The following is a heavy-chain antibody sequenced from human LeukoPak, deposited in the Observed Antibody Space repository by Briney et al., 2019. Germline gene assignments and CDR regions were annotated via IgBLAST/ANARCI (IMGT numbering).Heavy chain of an antibody. Sequence: SETLSLTCTVSGGSISSYYWSWIRQPAGKGLEWIGRIYTSGSTNYNPSLKSRVTISVDTSKNQFSLKLSSVTAADTAVYYCYFTVVMVRGPSVDYWGQGTLVTVSS. CDR3: YFTVVMVRGPSVDY. CDR1: GGSISSYY. J-gene: IGHJ4*02. D-gene: IGHD3-10*01. V-gene: IGHV4-4*07. CDR2: IYTSGST.